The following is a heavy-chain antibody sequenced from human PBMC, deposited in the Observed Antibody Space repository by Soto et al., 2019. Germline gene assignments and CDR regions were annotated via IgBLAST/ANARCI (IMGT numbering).Heavy chain of an antibody. J-gene: IGHJ6*02. CDR1: GFTFCSYA. Sequence: QVQLVESGGGVVQPGRSLRLSCAASGFTFCSYAMHWVRQAPGKGLEWVAVISYGGSNKYYADSVKDRFTITRDNSKNSLDLQLTSRIAEHTSVYYSASDSTVTIFGVHPYYYADNMDFWGQGTTVTVSS. CDR3: ASDSTVTIFGVHPYYYADNMDF. V-gene: IGHV3-30-3*01. D-gene: IGHD3-3*01. CDR2: ISYGGSNK.